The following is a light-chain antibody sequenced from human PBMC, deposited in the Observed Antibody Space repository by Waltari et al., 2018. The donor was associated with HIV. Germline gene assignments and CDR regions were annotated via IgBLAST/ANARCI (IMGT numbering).Light chain of an antibody. CDR3: GSYTSSSTLV. Sequence: QSALAQPASVSGSPGQSITISCTGTSSDVVGYNYVSWYQQYAGKAPKLMIYDVSNRPSGVSNRFSGSKSGNTASLTISGLQTEDEADYYCGSYTSSSTLVFGTGTKVTVL. CDR2: DVS. J-gene: IGLJ1*01. CDR1: SSDVVGYNY. V-gene: IGLV2-14*01.